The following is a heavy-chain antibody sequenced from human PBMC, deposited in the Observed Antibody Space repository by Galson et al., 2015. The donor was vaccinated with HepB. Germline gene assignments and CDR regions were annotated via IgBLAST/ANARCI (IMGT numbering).Heavy chain of an antibody. D-gene: IGHD2-2*01. CDR1: GGTFSSYA. CDR3: ARGHCSSISCSYSYGMDV. CDR2: IIPIFGTA. V-gene: IGHV1-69*13. J-gene: IGHJ6*02. Sequence: SVKVSCKASGGTFSSYAISWVRQAPGQGLEWMGGIIPIFGTANYAQKFQGRVTITADESTSTAYMELSSLRSEDTAVYYCARGHCSSISCSYSYGMDVWGQGTTVTVS.